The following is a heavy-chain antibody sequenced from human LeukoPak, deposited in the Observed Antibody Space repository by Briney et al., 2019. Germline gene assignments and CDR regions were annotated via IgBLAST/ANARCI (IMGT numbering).Heavy chain of an antibody. CDR2: VYYTGST. CDR1: GGSITTSSYY. V-gene: IGHV4-39*01. Sequence: SETLSLTCTVSGGSITTSSYYWGWIRQPPGKGLEWIGSVYYTGSTWYNPSLKSRVTISVDTSNNQFSLNLSSVTAADTAVYYCASGGKKYSSRRSAFDIWGQGTMVTVSS. D-gene: IGHD6-19*01. CDR3: ASGGKKYSSRRSAFDI. J-gene: IGHJ3*02.